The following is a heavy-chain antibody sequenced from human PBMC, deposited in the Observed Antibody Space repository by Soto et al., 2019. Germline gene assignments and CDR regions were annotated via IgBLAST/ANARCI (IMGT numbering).Heavy chain of an antibody. D-gene: IGHD3-10*01. J-gene: IGHJ4*02. CDR1: GFTLSNNG. Sequence: QVQLVESGGGVVQPGRSLRLSCAASGFTLSNNGMHWVRQAPGKGLEWVAVISRDGNTKFYADSVKCRFAISKDNSENTLYLQMNSLRLEDTAVYFCARELASGNWGQGTLVTVSS. V-gene: IGHV3-30*03. CDR2: ISRDGNTK. CDR3: ARELASGN.